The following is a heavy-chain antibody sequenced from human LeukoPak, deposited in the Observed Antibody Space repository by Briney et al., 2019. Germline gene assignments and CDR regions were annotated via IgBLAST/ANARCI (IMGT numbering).Heavy chain of an antibody. Sequence: GGSLRLSCAASGFTFNAFGMNWVRQAPGKGLEWVSYIGTASGAIYYADSVKGRFTISRDNGKNTLYLQMNSLRAEDTAVYYCARGSTYYDSSGQVPFDYWGQGTLVTVSS. J-gene: IGHJ4*02. D-gene: IGHD3-22*01. CDR3: ARGSTYYDSSGQVPFDY. V-gene: IGHV3-48*01. CDR2: IGTASGAI. CDR1: GFTFNAFG.